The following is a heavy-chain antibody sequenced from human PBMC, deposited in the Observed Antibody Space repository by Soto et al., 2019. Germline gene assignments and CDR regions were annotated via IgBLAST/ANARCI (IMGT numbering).Heavy chain of an antibody. Sequence: GGSLRLSCAASGFTFSSYAMSWVHQAPGKGLEWVSAISGSGGSTYYADSVKGRFTISRDNSKNTLYLQMNSLRAEDTAVYYCAKSGPLDLENWGWGFDYWGQGTLVTVSS. V-gene: IGHV3-23*01. D-gene: IGHD7-27*01. CDR1: GFTFSSYA. J-gene: IGHJ4*02. CDR2: ISGSGGST. CDR3: AKSGPLDLENWGWGFDY.